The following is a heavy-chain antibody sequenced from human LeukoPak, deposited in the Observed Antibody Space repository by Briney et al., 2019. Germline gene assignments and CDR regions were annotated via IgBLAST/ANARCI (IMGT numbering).Heavy chain of an antibody. J-gene: IGHJ3*02. CDR1: GFTFSSYS. CDR3: AREMTTGAFDI. Sequence: PGGSLRLSCAASGFTFSSYSMTWVRQAPGKGLEWVSSISSSSSYIYYADSVKGRFTISRDNAKNSLYLQMNSLRAEDTAVYYCAREMTTGAFDIWGQGTMVTVSS. V-gene: IGHV3-21*01. CDR2: ISSSSSYI. D-gene: IGHD4-17*01.